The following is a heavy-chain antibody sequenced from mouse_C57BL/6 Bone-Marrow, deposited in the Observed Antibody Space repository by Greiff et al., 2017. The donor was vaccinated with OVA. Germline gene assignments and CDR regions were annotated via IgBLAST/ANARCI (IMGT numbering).Heavy chain of an antibody. CDR3: ASGSSPFAY. D-gene: IGHD1-1*01. CDR1: GFTFSSYG. Sequence: EVKLVESGGDLVKPGGSLKLSCAASGFTFSSYGMSWVRQTPDKRLEWVATISSGGSYTYYPDSVKGRFTISRDNAKNTLYLQMSSLKSEDTAMYYCASGSSPFAYWGQGTLVTVSA. CDR2: ISSGGSYT. V-gene: IGHV5-6*01. J-gene: IGHJ3*01.